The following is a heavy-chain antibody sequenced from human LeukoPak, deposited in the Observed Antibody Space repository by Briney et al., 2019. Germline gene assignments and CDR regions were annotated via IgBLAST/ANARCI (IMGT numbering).Heavy chain of an antibody. CDR1: GFTFSSYA. D-gene: IGHD6-19*01. CDR2: ISGSGGST. V-gene: IGHV3-23*01. CDR3: AKGSGWIDLFDP. J-gene: IGHJ5*02. Sequence: GGSLRLSCAASGFTFSSYAMSWVRQAPGKGLEWVSAISGSGGSTYYADSVKGRFTISRDNSKNTLYLQMNSLRAEDTAVHYFAKGSGWIDLFDPWGQGTLVTVSS.